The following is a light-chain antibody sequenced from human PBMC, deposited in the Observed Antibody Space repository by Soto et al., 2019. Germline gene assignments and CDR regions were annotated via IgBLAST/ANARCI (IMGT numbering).Light chain of an antibody. CDR3: MQALQTSWT. J-gene: IGKJ1*01. Sequence: TQSPLSLPVTPGEPASISCRSSQSLLHSNGYNYLDWYLQKPGQSPQLLIYLGSNRASGVPDRFSGSGSGTDFTLKISRVEAEDVGVYYCMQALQTSWTFGQGTKV. V-gene: IGKV2-28*01. CDR1: QSLLHSNGYNY. CDR2: LGS.